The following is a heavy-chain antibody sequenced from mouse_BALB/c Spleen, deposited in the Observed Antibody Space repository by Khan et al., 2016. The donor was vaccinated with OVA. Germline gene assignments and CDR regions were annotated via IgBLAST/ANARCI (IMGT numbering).Heavy chain of an antibody. J-gene: IGHJ2*01. V-gene: IGHV9-2-1*01. CDR1: GYTFTDYS. CDR2: INTETGEP. Sequence: VQLQESGPELKKPGETVKISCKASGYTFTDYSMHWVKQAPGKGLKWMGWINTETGEPTYADDFKGRFAFSLETSASTAYLQINNLKNEDTATYFCARSGSYDGFDYWGQGTTLTVSS. CDR3: ARSGSYDGFDY. D-gene: IGHD2-12*01.